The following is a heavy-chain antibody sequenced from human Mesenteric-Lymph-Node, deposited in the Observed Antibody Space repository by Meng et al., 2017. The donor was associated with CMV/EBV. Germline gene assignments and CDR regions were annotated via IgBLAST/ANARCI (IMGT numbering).Heavy chain of an antibody. CDR3: ARDLDGSAAIRGSWFY. D-gene: IGHD3-16*01. Sequence: GGSISSSSWGSWVRQPPGKGLEWIGEIYHSGSTNYNPSLKSRVTISVDKSKNQFSLKLSSVTAADTAVYYCARDLDGSAAIRGSWFYWGQGTLVTVSS. V-gene: IGHV4-4*02. J-gene: IGHJ4*02. CDR1: GGSISSSSW. CDR2: IYHSGST.